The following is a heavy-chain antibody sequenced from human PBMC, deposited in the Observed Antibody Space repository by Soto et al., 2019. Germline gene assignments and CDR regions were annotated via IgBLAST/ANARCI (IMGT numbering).Heavy chain of an antibody. J-gene: IGHJ4*02. CDR1: GGIFSTYA. CDR2: IIPIFGTP. CDR3: ARDRVDLGSGKYYNRIDF. V-gene: IGHV1-69*01. Sequence: QVQLVQSGAEVKKPGSSVKVSCKASGGIFSTYAISWLRQSPGQGLEWMGVIIPIFGTPNYAQRFQGRVTITADESTSTADMEMSRLRYEDTAVYYCARDRVDLGSGKYYNRIDFWGQGTLVTVSS. D-gene: IGHD3-10*01.